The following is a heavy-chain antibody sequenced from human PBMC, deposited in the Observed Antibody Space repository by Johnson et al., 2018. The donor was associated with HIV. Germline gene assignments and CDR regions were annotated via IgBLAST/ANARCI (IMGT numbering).Heavy chain of an antibody. D-gene: IGHD3-10*01. CDR1: GFTVSSNY. CDR3: ARGVWGVIID. J-gene: IGHJ3*01. Sequence: VQLVESGGGLVQPGGSLRLSCAASGFTVSSNYMNWVRQAPGKGLEWVSIIYSGGSTYYADSVKGRFTISRDSSKNTVDLQMNNLKAEDTAVYNCARGVWGVIIDWGQGTMVAVSS. CDR2: IYSGGST. V-gene: IGHV3-66*01.